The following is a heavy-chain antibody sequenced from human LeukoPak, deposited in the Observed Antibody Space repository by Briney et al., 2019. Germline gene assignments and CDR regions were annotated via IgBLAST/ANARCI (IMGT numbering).Heavy chain of an antibody. D-gene: IGHD5-24*01. CDR3: ARDPVEMANPGICSYFDY. Sequence: SVKVSCKASGGTFSSYAISWVRQAPGQGLEWMGRIIPIFGIANYAQKFQGRVTITADKSTSTAYMELSSLRSEDTAVYYCARDPVEMANPGICSYFDYWGRGTLVTVSS. CDR2: IIPIFGIA. J-gene: IGHJ4*02. CDR1: GGTFSSYA. V-gene: IGHV1-69*04.